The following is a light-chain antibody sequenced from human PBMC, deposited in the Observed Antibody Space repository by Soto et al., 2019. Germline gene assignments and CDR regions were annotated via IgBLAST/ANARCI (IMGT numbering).Light chain of an antibody. CDR3: HQFNSWPQT. CDR1: QSVSSN. Sequence: EIVMTQSPATLSVSPGERATLSCRASQSVSSNLAWYQQKPGQAPRLLIFDASTRATGIPASFSGSGSGTEFTLTISSLQSEDFAVYYSHQFNSWPQTFGQGTKVDIK. J-gene: IGKJ1*01. CDR2: DAS. V-gene: IGKV3-15*01.